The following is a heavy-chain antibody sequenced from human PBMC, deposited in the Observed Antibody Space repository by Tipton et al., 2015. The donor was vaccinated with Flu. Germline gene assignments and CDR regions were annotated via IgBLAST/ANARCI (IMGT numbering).Heavy chain of an antibody. Sequence: QVQLVQSGAEVKTPGASVKVSCKASGYTFTDFFIHWVRQAPGQGLEWMGRINPDSGDTGNAQRFQGRVTMTRDTSTSTFYMDLSSLRYDDTAVYFCASAIRITVIQGAKLAYGMDVWGQGTTVTVSS. V-gene: IGHV1-2*06. J-gene: IGHJ6*02. CDR2: INPDSGDT. CDR3: ASAIRITVIQGAKLAYGMDV. D-gene: IGHD1-26*01. CDR1: GYTFTDFF.